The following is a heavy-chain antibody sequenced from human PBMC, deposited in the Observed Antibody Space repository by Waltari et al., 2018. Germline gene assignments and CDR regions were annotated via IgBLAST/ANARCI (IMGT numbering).Heavy chain of an antibody. CDR1: GYTFTHYG. CDR3: AKEGDGSGTRGWFDP. D-gene: IGHD3-10*01. V-gene: IGHV1-18*01. Sequence: QVQLVQSGAEVKKPGASVKVSCKASGYTFTHYGITWVRQAPGQGLEWMGWISAYNGNTKYEQKYQGRLTMTTDTSTSTAYMELRSLRSDDTAVYYCAKEGDGSGTRGWFDPWGQGTLVTVSS. J-gene: IGHJ5*02. CDR2: ISAYNGNT.